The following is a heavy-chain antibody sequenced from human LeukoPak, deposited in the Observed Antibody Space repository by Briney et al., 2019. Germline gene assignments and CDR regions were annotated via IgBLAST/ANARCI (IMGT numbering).Heavy chain of an antibody. V-gene: IGHV3-43*02. CDR1: GFTIGPYA. J-gene: IGHJ6*02. Sequence: PGGSLRLSCAASGFTIGPYAMYWVRQGPGRGLEWVSVIKADGSDTFYADSARGRLTTSRDNSKNSLYLQMNSLTSEDTALYYCATWAFYHNLDVWGQGTTVIVSS. CDR3: ATWAFYHNLDV. D-gene: IGHD2/OR15-2a*01. CDR2: IKADGSDT.